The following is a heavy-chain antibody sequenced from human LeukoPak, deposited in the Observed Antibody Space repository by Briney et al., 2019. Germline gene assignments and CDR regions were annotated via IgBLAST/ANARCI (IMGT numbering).Heavy chain of an antibody. D-gene: IGHD3-22*01. CDR3: ARGDDLSTGYYWFDP. CDR2: INPNSGGT. Sequence: ASVKVSSKASRYTFSDYYMHWVRQAPGQGLEWMGWINPNSGGTNYAQKFQGRVTMTRDTSISTVYMELNRLRSDDTAVYYCARGDDLSTGYYWFDPWGQGTLVTVSS. CDR1: RYTFSDYY. V-gene: IGHV1-2*02. J-gene: IGHJ5*02.